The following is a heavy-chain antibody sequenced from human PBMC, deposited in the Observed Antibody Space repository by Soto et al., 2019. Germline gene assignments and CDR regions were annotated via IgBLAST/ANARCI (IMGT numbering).Heavy chain of an antibody. CDR3: ARDIYCSGGSCYGMDV. V-gene: IGHV3-33*01. CDR1: GFTFSSYG. J-gene: IGHJ6*02. D-gene: IGHD2-15*01. CDR2: IWYDGSNK. Sequence: GGSLRLSCAASGFTFSSYGMHWVRQAPGKGLEWVAVIWYDGSNKYYADSVKGRFTISRDNSKNTLYLQMNSLRAEDTAVYYCARDIYCSGGSCYGMDVWGQGTTVTVSS.